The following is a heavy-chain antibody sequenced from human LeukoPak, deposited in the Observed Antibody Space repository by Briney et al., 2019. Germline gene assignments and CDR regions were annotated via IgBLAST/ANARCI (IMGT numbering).Heavy chain of an antibody. CDR3: ATESYSSSWYYYYYGMDV. CDR1: GGTLSSYA. J-gene: IGHJ6*02. Sequence: ASVKVSCKASGGTLSSYAISWVRQAPGQGLEWMGGIIPIFGTANYAQKFQGRVTITADESTSTAYMELSSLRSEDTAVYYCATESYSSSWYYYYYGMDVWGQGTTVTVSS. CDR2: IIPIFGTA. D-gene: IGHD6-13*01. V-gene: IGHV1-69*13.